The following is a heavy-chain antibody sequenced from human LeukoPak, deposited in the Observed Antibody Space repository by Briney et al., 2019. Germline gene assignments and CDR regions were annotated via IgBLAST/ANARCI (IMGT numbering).Heavy chain of an antibody. CDR1: GFTFSSYS. J-gene: IGHJ4*02. V-gene: IGHV3-21*01. CDR2: ISSSSYI. D-gene: IGHD1-26*01. CDR3: ARGCRSGATRPCADY. Sequence: GGSLRLSCAASGFTFSSYSMNWVRQAPGKGLEWVSSISSSSYIYYADSVKGRFTISRDNAKNSLYLQMNSLRAEDTAVYYCARGCRSGATRPCADYWGQGTLVTVSS.